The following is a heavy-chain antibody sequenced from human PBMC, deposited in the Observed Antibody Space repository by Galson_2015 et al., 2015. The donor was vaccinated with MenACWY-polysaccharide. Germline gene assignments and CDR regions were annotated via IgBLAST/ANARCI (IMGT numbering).Heavy chain of an antibody. Sequence: SLRLSCAASGFSFTSYGMHWVRQAPGKGLEWVAFVRYDGSDKYYADSVKGRFTISKDISKNTVYLQMNSLRDEDTAVYYCAKQGTGTVDSWGQGTLVTVSS. V-gene: IGHV3-30*02. CDR2: VRYDGSDK. CDR1: GFSFTSYG. D-gene: IGHD1-1*01. J-gene: IGHJ4*02. CDR3: AKQGTGTVDS.